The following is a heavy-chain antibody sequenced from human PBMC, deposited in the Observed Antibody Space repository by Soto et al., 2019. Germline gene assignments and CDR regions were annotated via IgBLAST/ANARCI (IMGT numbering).Heavy chain of an antibody. Sequence: QGQLVQSGSEVKKSGASVRVSCRASGFTFTTSGITWVRQAPGQGLEWMGWFNLYNGDTNYAQKFQGRVTMTTDASTTTAYMELRSLRSDDTAMYYCARDLFGELPNWGQGTRVTVSS. CDR2: FNLYNGDT. V-gene: IGHV1-18*01. J-gene: IGHJ4*02. CDR1: GFTFTTSG. D-gene: IGHD3-10*01. CDR3: ARDLFGELPN.